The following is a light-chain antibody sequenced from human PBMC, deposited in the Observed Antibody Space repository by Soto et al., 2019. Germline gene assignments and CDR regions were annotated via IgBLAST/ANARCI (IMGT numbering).Light chain of an antibody. V-gene: IGKV4-1*01. CDR2: WAS. J-gene: IGKJ5*01. CDR3: QQYNTWPPIT. CDR1: QSVLYSSNNKNS. Sequence: DIVMTQSPDSLAVSLGERATINCKSSQSVLYSSNNKNSVAWYQQKPGQPPQLLIYWASTRESGVPDRFSGSESGTDFTLTISSLQAEDVAVYYCQQYNTWPPITFGQGTRLEIK.